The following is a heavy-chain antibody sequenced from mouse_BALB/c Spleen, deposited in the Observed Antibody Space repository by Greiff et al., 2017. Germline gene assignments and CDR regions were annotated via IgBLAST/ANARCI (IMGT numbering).Heavy chain of an antibody. V-gene: IGHV1-84*02. J-gene: IGHJ3*01. CDR2: IYPGSGNT. D-gene: IGHD1-1*01. CDR1: GYTFTDYY. CDR3: ARNYYGSSYTWFAY. Sequence: QVQLKESGPELVKPGASVKISCKASGYTFTDYYINWVKQKPGQGLEWIGWIYPGSGNTKYNEKFKGKATLTVDTSSSTAYMQLSSLTSEDTAVYFCARNYYGSSYTWFAYWGQGTLVTVSA.